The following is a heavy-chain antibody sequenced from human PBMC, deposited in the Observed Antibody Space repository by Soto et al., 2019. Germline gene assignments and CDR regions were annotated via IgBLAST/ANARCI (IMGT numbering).Heavy chain of an antibody. J-gene: IGHJ6*02. V-gene: IGHV3-64D*06. Sequence: PRWSLRLSCSASGFTFSSYAMHWFRQAPGKGLEYVSAISSNGGSTYYADSVKGRFTISRDNSKNTLYLQMSSLRAEDTAVYYCVKEVGCSSTSCYTGTGGMDVWGQGTTVTVSS. CDR1: GFTFSSYA. CDR2: ISSNGGST. D-gene: IGHD2-2*02. CDR3: VKEVGCSSTSCYTGTGGMDV.